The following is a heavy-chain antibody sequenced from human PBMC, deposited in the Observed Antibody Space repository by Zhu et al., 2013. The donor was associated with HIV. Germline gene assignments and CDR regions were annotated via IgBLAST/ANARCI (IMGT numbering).Heavy chain of an antibody. CDR3: ARDSGGGPYYYDSSGLYAMDV. D-gene: IGHD3-22*01. J-gene: IGHJ6*02. Sequence: QVQLVQSGAEVKKPGASVKVACKASGDPFTSYGISWVRQAPGQGLEWMGWISAYTGDTNYAQKFQARVSMTRDTSTSTAYMELRSLRSDDTAVYYCARDSGGGPYYYDSSGLYAMDVWGQGTTVTVSS. CDR2: ISAYTGDT. V-gene: IGHV1-18*01. CDR1: GDPFTSYG.